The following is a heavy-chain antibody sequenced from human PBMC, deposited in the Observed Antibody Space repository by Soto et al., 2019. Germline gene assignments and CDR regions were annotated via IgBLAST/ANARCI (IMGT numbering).Heavy chain of an antibody. J-gene: IGHJ5*02. CDR2: IYSSGST. D-gene: IGHD3-3*01. CDR1: GGAIGSHY. Sequence: KTSETLSLTCTISGGAIGSHYWTWIRQPAGKGLEWIGRIYSSGSTQYNPSLQSRVTMSLDTSKNQFSLRLESVTAADTAVYYCARGQRFSEWFDPWGQRTLVTVSA. V-gene: IGHV4-4*07. CDR3: ARGQRFSEWFDP.